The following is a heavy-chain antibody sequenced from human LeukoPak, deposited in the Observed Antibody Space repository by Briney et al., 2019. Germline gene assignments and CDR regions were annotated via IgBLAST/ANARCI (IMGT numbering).Heavy chain of an antibody. D-gene: IGHD3-10*01. Sequence: ASVKVSCKASGYTFTGYYMHWVRQAPGQGLEWMGWINPNSGGTNYAQKFQGRVTMTRDTSISTAYMELSRLRSDDTAVYYCARGHYGSGSYGPGVDYWGQGTLVTVSS. CDR3: ARGHYGSGSYGPGVDY. V-gene: IGHV1-2*02. CDR1: GYTFTGYY. CDR2: INPNSGGT. J-gene: IGHJ4*02.